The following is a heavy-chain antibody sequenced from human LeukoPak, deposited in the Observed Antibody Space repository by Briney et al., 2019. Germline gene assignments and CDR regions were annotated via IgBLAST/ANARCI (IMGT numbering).Heavy chain of an antibody. CDR3: ARDRYYYDSSAYYEIDY. V-gene: IGHV3-48*03. J-gene: IGHJ4*02. D-gene: IGHD3-22*01. Sequence: GGSLRLSCAASGFIFSSYDMNWVRQAPGKGLEWVSYISSSGSTIYYADSVKGRFTISRDNAKNSLFLQMISLRAVDTAVYYCARDRYYYDSSAYYEIDYWGQGTLVTVSS. CDR2: ISSSGSTI. CDR1: GFIFSSYD.